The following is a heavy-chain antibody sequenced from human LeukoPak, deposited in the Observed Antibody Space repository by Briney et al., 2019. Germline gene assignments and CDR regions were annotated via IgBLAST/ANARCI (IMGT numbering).Heavy chain of an antibody. CDR1: GGSISSSSYY. V-gene: IGHV4-39*01. CDR2: IYYSGST. CDR3: AIQGGNDYGDLSDY. J-gene: IGHJ4*02. D-gene: IGHD4-17*01. Sequence: KPSETLSLTCTVSGGSISSSSYYWGWIRQPPGKGLEWIGSIYYSGSTYYNPSLKSRVTISVDTSKNQFSLKLSSVTAADTAVYYCAIQGGNDYGDLSDYWGQGTLVTVSS.